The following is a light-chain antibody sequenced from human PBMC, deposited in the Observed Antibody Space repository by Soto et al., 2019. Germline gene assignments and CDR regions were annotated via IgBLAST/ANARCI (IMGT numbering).Light chain of an antibody. CDR3: GTWDSSLSAYV. CDR2: DNN. CDR1: SSNIANNY. J-gene: IGLJ1*01. V-gene: IGLV1-51*01. Sequence: QSVLKQPPSVSAAPGQKVTISCSGSSSNIANNYVSWYQQLPGTAPKRLIYDNNKRPSGIPDRFSGSKSGTSATLGISGLQTGDEADYYCGTWDSSLSAYVFGTGTKVTVL.